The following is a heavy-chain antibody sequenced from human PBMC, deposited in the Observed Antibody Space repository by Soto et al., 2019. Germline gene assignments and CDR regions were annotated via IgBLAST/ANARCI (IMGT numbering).Heavy chain of an antibody. D-gene: IGHD3-22*01. Sequence: PGGSLRLSCAASGFTFEDFTMHWVRQPPGKGLEWVSLINWDGGDTFYADSVKGRFTISRDNSKNTLYLQMNSLRAEDTAVYYCAKGNYDSSGYLYWGQGTLVTVSS. CDR2: INWDGGDT. J-gene: IGHJ4*02. V-gene: IGHV3-43*01. CDR3: AKGNYDSSGYLY. CDR1: GFTFEDFT.